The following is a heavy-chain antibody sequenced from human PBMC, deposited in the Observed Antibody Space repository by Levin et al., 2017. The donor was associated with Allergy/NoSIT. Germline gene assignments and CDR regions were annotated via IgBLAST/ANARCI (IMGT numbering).Heavy chain of an antibody. CDR2: ISGSGGST. Sequence: SCAASGFTFSSYAMSWVRQAPGKGLEWVSAISGSGGSTYYADSVKGRFTISRDNSKNTLYLQMNSLRAEDTAVYYCAKPYSSGWFVTWGQGTLVTVSS. J-gene: IGHJ5*02. V-gene: IGHV3-23*01. CDR3: AKPYSSGWFVT. CDR1: GFTFSSYA. D-gene: IGHD6-19*01.